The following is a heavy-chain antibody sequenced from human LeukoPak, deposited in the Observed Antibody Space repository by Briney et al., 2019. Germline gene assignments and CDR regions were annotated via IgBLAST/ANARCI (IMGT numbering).Heavy chain of an antibody. V-gene: IGHV1-18*01. D-gene: IGHD2-15*01. Sequence: GASVKVSCKASGYTFTSYGISWVRQAPGQGLEWMGWISAYNGNTNYAQKLQGRVTMTTDTSTSTAYMELRSLRSDDTAVCYCARDSCSGGSCYFDYWGQGTLVTVSS. CDR1: GYTFTSYG. J-gene: IGHJ4*02. CDR2: ISAYNGNT. CDR3: ARDSCSGGSCYFDY.